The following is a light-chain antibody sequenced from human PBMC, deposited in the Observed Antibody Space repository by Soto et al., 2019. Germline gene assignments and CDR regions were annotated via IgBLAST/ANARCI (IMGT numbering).Light chain of an antibody. CDR2: EGS. CDR3: CSHGDGSVL. Sequence: QSALTQPASVSGSPGQSITISCTGISSDVGSYNLVSWYQQHPGKAPKLMIYEGSKRPSGVSNRFSGSKSGNTASLTISGLQAEDEADYYCCSHGDGSVLFGGGTKLTVL. J-gene: IGLJ2*01. CDR1: SSDVGSYNL. V-gene: IGLV2-23*01.